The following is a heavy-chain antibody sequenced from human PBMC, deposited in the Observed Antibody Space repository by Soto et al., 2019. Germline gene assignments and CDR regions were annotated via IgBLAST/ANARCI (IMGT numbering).Heavy chain of an antibody. CDR2: FIPILGIA. CDR3: ARVYQLLWFDP. Sequence: SVKVSCKASGGPFSSYTISWVRQAPGQGLEWMGRFIPILGIANYAQKFQGRVTITADKSTSTAYMELSSLRSEDTAVYYCARVYQLLWFDPWGQGTLVTVSS. D-gene: IGHD2-2*01. V-gene: IGHV1-69*02. J-gene: IGHJ5*02. CDR1: GGPFSSYT.